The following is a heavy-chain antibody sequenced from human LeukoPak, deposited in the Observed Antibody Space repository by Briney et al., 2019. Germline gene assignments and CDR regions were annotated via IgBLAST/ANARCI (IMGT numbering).Heavy chain of an antibody. J-gene: IGHJ6*03. Sequence: ASVKVSCKASGYTFTSYDINWVRQATGQGLEWMGWMNPNSGNTGYAQKFQGRVTMTRNTSISTAYMELSSLRSEDTAVYYCARAGRRKRPYYYYMDVWGKGTTVTVSS. CDR1: GYTFTSYD. CDR3: ARAGRRKRPYYYYMDV. CDR2: MNPNSGNT. V-gene: IGHV1-8*01. D-gene: IGHD6-19*01.